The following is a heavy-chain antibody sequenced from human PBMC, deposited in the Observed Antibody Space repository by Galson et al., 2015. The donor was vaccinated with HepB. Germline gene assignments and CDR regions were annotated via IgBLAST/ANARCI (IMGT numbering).Heavy chain of an antibody. V-gene: IGHV3-30-3*01. CDR2: IPFDGSSK. J-gene: IGHJ4*02. CDR1: GSAFSSST. Sequence: SLRLSCAASGSAFSSSTMHWVRQAPGKGLEWVAVIPFDGSSKYYADSVKGRFTISRDNSKNTLYLLMNSLRTEDTAVYYCANIETRGRKSAFDYWGQGTLVTVSS. CDR3: ANIETRGRKSAFDY. D-gene: IGHD1-26*01.